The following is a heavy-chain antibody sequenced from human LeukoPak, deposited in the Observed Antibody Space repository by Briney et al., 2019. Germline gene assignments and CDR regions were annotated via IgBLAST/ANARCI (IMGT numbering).Heavy chain of an antibody. J-gene: IGHJ5*02. D-gene: IGHD4/OR15-4a*01. V-gene: IGHV3-53*01. CDR2: FYSGGST. Sequence: GGSLRLSCAASGFTVSSNYVTWVRQAPGEGLEWVSVFYSGGSTYYADSVQGRFTLSRDNSKNTVYLQMNSLRAEDTAVYYCARGQGASRGWFDPWGQGTLVTVSS. CDR3: ARGQGASRGWFDP. CDR1: GFTVSSNY.